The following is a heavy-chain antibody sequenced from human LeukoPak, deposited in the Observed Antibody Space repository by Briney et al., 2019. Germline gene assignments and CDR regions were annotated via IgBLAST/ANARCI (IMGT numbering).Heavy chain of an antibody. Sequence: PGGSLRLSCAASGFTFGSYAMSWVRQAPGKGLEWVSAISGSGGSTYYADSVKGRFTISRDNSKNTLYLQMNSLRAEDTAVYYCAKSMARGVAAAALRVLDPWGQGTLVTVSS. J-gene: IGHJ5*02. CDR3: AKSMARGVAAAALRVLDP. V-gene: IGHV3-23*01. CDR1: GFTFGSYA. CDR2: ISGSGGST. D-gene: IGHD6-13*01.